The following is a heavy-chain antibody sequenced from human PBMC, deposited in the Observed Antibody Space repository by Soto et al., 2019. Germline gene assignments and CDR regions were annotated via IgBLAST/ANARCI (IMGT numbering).Heavy chain of an antibody. D-gene: IGHD6-19*01. V-gene: IGHV1-18*01. J-gene: IGHJ4*02. CDR1: GFTFTSSA. Sequence: ASVKVSCKASGFTFTSSAMHWVRQARGQGLEWIGWISVDNGNTNYAQKLQGRVTMTTDTSTSTAYMELRSLRSDDTAVYYCATTPDIAVSPAHYWGQGTLVTVSS. CDR3: ATTPDIAVSPAHY. CDR2: ISVDNGNT.